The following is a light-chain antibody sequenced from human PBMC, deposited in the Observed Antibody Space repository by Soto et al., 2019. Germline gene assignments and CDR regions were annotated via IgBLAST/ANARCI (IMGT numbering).Light chain of an antibody. CDR2: STS. CDR3: LLYYGGARV. CDR1: IGAVTNNNY. J-gene: IGLJ1*01. V-gene: IGLV7-43*01. Sequence: QAVVTQEPSLTVTPGGTVTLTCASSIGAVTNNNYPNWFQQKPGQAPRALVYSTSNTYSWTPARFSGSLLGGKAALTLSGAQPEDEAEYYCLLYYGGARVFGTGTKLTVL.